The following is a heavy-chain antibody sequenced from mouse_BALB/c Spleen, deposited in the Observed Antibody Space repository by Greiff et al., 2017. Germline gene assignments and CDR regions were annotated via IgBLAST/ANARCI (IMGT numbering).Heavy chain of an antibody. CDR1: GFTFSSYA. D-gene: IGHD1-1*01. CDR3: ARGGSSSYAMDY. Sequence: EVQLVESGGGLVKPGGSLKLSCAASGFTFSSYAMSWVRQSPEKRLEWVAEISSGGSYTYYPDTVTGRFTISRDNAKNTLYLEMSSLRSEDTAMYYCARGGSSSYAMDYWGQGTSVTVSS. CDR2: ISSGGSYT. J-gene: IGHJ4*01. V-gene: IGHV5-9-4*01.